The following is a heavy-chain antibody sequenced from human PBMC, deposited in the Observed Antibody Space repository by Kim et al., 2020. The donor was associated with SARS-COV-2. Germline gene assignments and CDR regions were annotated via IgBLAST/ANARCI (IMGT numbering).Heavy chain of an antibody. D-gene: IGHD3-10*01. CDR1: GFTFSSYA. Sequence: GGSLRLSCAASGFTFSSYAMSWVRQAPGKGLEWVSAISGSGGSTYYADSVKGRFTIARDNSKNTLYLQMNSLRAEDTAVYYCAKDSGFGELFHFEYWGQGTLVTVSS. CDR3: AKDSGFGELFHFEY. J-gene: IGHJ4*02. V-gene: IGHV3-23*01. CDR2: ISGSGGST.